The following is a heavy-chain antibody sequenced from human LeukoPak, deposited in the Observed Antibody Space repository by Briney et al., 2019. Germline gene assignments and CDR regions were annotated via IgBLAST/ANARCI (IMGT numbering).Heavy chain of an antibody. V-gene: IGHV4-39*01. D-gene: IGHD3-22*01. CDR3: ARRNYYDSSGYDY. CDR1: GGSISSSSYY. J-gene: IGHJ4*02. CDR2: IYYSGST. Sequence: SETLSLTCAVSGGSISSSSYYWGWIRQPPGKGLEWIGSIYYSGSTYYNPSLKSRVTISVDTSKNQFSLKLSSVTAADTAVCYCARRNYYDSSGYDYWGQGTLVTVSS.